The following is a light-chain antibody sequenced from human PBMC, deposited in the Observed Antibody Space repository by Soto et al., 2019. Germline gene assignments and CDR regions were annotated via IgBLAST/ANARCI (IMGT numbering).Light chain of an antibody. J-gene: IGKJ1*01. V-gene: IGKV1-27*01. Sequence: DIQMTQSPSSLSASVGDRVTITCRASQGISNYLAWYQQKPGRVPELLIYAASTLLSGVPSRFSGSGSGTDFTLTISRLEPEDFAVYYCQQYGSSPWTFGQGAKVDIK. CDR2: AAS. CDR3: QQYGSSPWT. CDR1: QGISNY.